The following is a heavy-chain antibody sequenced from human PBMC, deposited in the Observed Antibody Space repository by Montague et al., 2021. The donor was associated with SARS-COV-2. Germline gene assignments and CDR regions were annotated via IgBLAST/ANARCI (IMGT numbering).Heavy chain of an antibody. J-gene: IGHJ4*02. CDR1: GFSLTSSGVA. D-gene: IGHD3-10*01. V-gene: IGHV2-5*02. CDR2: IYGDDTK. Sequence: PALVKPTQTLTLTRTFSGFSLTSSGVAVGWIRQPPGKALEWLALIYGDDTKHYNPSLKTRLTATQDTSKNQVVLTLTNVDHVDTATYYCAHRPPYYSISGAWDVGCFDYWGQGALVTVSS. CDR3: AHRPPYYSISGAWDVGCFDY.